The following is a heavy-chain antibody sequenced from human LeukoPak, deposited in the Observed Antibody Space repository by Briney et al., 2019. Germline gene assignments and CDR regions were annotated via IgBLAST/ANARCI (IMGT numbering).Heavy chain of an antibody. CDR1: GGSISSSSYY. CDR2: IYYSGST. CDR3: ASQHYDYVWSQFDY. Sequence: PSETLSLTCTVSGGSISSSSYYWGWIRQPPGKGLEWIGSIYYSGSTYYNPSLKSRVTISVDTSKNQFSLKLSSVTAADTAVYYCASQHYDYVWSQFDYWGQGTLVTVSS. V-gene: IGHV4-39*07. D-gene: IGHD3-16*01. J-gene: IGHJ4*02.